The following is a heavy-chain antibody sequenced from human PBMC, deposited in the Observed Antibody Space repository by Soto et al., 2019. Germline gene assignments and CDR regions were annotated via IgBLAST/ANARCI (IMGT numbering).Heavy chain of an antibody. V-gene: IGHV3-21*01. D-gene: IGHD3-10*01. CDR1: GFTFSSYS. Sequence: EVQLVESGGGLVKPGGSLRLSCAASGFTFSSYSMNWVRQAPGKGLEWVSSISSSSSYIYYADSVKGRFTISRDNAKNSLYRQMNSLRAEDTAVYYCARGLPGVRGVIKNWFDPWGQGTLVTVSS. CDR3: ARGLPGVRGVIKNWFDP. J-gene: IGHJ5*02. CDR2: ISSSSSYI.